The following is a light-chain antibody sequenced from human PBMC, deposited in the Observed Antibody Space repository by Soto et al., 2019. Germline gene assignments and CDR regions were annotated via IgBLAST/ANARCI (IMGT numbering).Light chain of an antibody. J-gene: IGKJ4*01. CDR3: QQRGDWPPLT. Sequence: EIVLTQSPATLSLSPGERATLSCRASQSVSSYIAWYQQKPGQAPRLLIYDASNRATGVPVRFSGSGSGTDVTLTISSLEPEDFAVYYCQQRGDWPPLTFGGGTKVEIK. V-gene: IGKV3-11*01. CDR1: QSVSSY. CDR2: DAS.